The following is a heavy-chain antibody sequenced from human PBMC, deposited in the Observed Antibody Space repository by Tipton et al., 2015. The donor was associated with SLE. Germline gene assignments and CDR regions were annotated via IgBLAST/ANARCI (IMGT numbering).Heavy chain of an antibody. CDR1: GFTFDDYA. J-gene: IGHJ6*03. V-gene: IGHV3-9*01. D-gene: IGHD7-27*01. Sequence: SLRLSCAASGFTFDDYAMNWVRQAPGKGLEWVSGISWNSGNIVYADSVMGRFTISRDNAKNSLYLQMNSLRPEDTALYYCAREGLGTSYYYYMDVWGKGTTVTVSS. CDR3: AREGLGTSYYYYMDV. CDR2: ISWNSGNI.